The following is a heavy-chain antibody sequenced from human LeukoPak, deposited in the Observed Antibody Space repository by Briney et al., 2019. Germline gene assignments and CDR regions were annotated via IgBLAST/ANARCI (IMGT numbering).Heavy chain of an antibody. J-gene: IGHJ4*02. D-gene: IGHD3-3*01. CDR1: GGSISGSSYY. CDR2: IYYSGST. V-gene: IGHV4-39*01. CDR3: ARAHYDFWSGYYYQGGYFDY. Sequence: SETLSLTCTVSGGSISGSSYYWGWIRQPPGKGLEWIGSIYYSGSTYYDPSLKSRVTISVDTSKNQFSLKLSSVTAADTAVYYCARAHYDFWSGYYYQGGYFDYWGQGTLVTVSS.